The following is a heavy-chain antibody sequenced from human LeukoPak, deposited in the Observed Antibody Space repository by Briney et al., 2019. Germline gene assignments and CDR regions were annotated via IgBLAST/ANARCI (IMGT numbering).Heavy chain of an antibody. D-gene: IGHD3-10*01. CDR1: GFTFSSYA. V-gene: IGHV3-23*01. CDR2: ISGSGGST. J-gene: IGHJ4*02. CDR3: AKGDVLLWFGELT. Sequence: PGGSLRLSCAASGFTFSSYAMSWVRQAPGKGLGWVSAISGSGGSTYYADSVKGRFTISRDNSKNTLYLQMNSLRAEDTAVYYCAKGDVLLWFGELTWGQGTLVTVSS.